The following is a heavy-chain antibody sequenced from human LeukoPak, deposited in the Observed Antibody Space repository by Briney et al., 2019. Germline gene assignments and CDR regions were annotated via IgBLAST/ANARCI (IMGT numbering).Heavy chain of an antibody. CDR3: ARTLAVAGDNWFDP. V-gene: IGHV1-69*04. J-gene: IGHJ5*02. D-gene: IGHD6-19*01. Sequence: SVKVSCKASGGTFSSYAISWVRQAPGQGLEWMGRIIPILGIANYAQKFQGRVTMTRNTSISTAYMELSSLRSEDTAVYYCARTLAVAGDNWFDPWGQGTLVTVSS. CDR1: GGTFSSYA. CDR2: IIPILGIA.